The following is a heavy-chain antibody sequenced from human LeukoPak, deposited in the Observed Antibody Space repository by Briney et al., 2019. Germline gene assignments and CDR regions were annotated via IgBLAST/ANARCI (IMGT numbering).Heavy chain of an antibody. J-gene: IGHJ6*03. CDR1: GFTFDDYG. Sequence: GGCLRLSCAASGFTFDDYGMSWVRQAPGKGLEWVSGINWNGGSTGYADSVKGRFTISRDNAKNSLYLQMNSLRAEDTALYYCARDSKQYSSNDYMDVWGKGTTVTVSS. V-gene: IGHV3-20*04. D-gene: IGHD6-13*01. CDR3: ARDSKQYSSNDYMDV. CDR2: INWNGGST.